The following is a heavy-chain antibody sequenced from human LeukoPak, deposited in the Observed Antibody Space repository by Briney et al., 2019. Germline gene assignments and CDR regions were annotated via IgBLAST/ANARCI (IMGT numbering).Heavy chain of an antibody. CDR3: ARGRAAGSYYYYGMDV. Sequence: SETLSLTCAVYGGSFSGYYWSWIRQPPGKGLEWIGEINHSGSTNYNPSLKSRVTISVDTSKNQFSLKLSSVTAADTAVYYCARGRAAGSYYYYGMDVWGQGTTVTVSS. J-gene: IGHJ6*02. V-gene: IGHV4-34*01. D-gene: IGHD6-13*01. CDR2: INHSGST. CDR1: GGSFSGYY.